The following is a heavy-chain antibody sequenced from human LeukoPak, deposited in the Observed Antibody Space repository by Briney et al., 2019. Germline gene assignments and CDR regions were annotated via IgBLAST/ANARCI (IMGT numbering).Heavy chain of an antibody. V-gene: IGHV3-53*01. D-gene: IGHD5-24*01. CDR1: GFSVTNNY. J-gene: IGHJ4*02. CDR3: ARGDGYNFFDY. Sequence: GGSLRLSCAVSGFSVTNNYMSWVRQAPGKGLEWVSVFYVGGATYYAASVKGRFTISRDNSENTLYLQMKGLRAEDTAVYYCARGDGYNFFDYWGQGILVTVSS. CDR2: FYVGGAT.